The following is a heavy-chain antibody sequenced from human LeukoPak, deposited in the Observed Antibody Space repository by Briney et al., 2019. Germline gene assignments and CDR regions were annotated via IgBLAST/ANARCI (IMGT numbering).Heavy chain of an antibody. CDR2: INPSGGST. V-gene: IGHV1-46*01. D-gene: IGHD6-13*01. J-gene: IGHJ6*03. CDR1: GYTFTSYY. CDR3: ARDMSIIAAAGTDYYYYYVDV. Sequence: ASVKVSCKASGYTFTSYYMHWVRQAPGQGLEWMGIINPSGGSTSYAQKFQGRVTMTRDMSTSTVYMELSSLRSEDTAVYYCARDMSIIAAAGTDYYYYYVDVWGKGTTVTVSS.